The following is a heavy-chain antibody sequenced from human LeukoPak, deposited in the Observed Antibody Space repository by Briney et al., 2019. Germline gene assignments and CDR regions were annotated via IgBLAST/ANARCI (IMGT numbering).Heavy chain of an antibody. CDR3: AREGVNDSSGYYYFDY. V-gene: IGHV4-31*03. D-gene: IGHD3-22*01. CDR2: IYYSGST. CDR1: GGSISSGGYY. J-gene: IGHJ4*02. Sequence: SKTLSLTCTVSGGSISSGGYYWSWIRQHPGKGLEWIGYIYYSGSTYYNPSLKSRVTISVDTSKNQFSLKLSSVTAADTAVYYCAREGVNDSSGYYYFDYWGQGTLVTVSS.